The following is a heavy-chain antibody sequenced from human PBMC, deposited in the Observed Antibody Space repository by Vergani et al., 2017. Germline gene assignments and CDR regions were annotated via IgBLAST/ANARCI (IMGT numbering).Heavy chain of an antibody. J-gene: IGHJ3*02. CDR1: GFTFSSYA. V-gene: IGHV3-23*01. Sequence: EVQLLESGGGLVQPGGSLRLSCAASGFTFSSYAMSWVRQAPGKGLEWVSAISGSGGSTYYADSVKGRFTISRDNSKNTLYLKMNSLRAEDTGVYYGARDGAPPHYDCGSGYFGSDAFDIWGQGTMVTVSS. D-gene: IGHD3-3*01. CDR3: ARDGAPPHYDCGSGYFGSDAFDI. CDR2: ISGSGGST.